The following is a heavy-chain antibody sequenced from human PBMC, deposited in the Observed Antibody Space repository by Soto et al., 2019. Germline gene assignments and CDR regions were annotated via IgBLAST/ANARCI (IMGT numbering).Heavy chain of an antibody. CDR1: GGSIRNNH. V-gene: IGHV4-59*12. Sequence: PSETLSLTCTVSGGSIRNNHWSWIRQPPGKGLEWVGYIYYTGTSKYNPSLKSRVTISVDSSKNQFSLKLDSVTAADTAVYYCAREGNLGRWIQPLDSWGQGTLVTVSS. CDR2: IYYTGTS. D-gene: IGHD2-2*03. CDR3: AREGNLGRWIQPLDS. J-gene: IGHJ4*02.